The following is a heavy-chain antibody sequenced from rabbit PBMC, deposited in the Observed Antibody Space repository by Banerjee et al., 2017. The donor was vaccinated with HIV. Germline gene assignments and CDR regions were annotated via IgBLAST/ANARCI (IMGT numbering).Heavy chain of an antibody. D-gene: IGHD4-1*01. CDR1: GFDFSSYYM. J-gene: IGHJ4*01. Sequence: QEQLKESGGGLVQPGGSLKLSCKASGFDFSSYYMSWVRQAPGKGLEWIACIDADYRGSTYYASWAKGRFTISKTSSTTVTLQMTSLTAADTATYFCARDGSGWGANFNLWGPGTLVTVS. CDR3: ARDGSGWGANFNL. V-gene: IGHV1S45*01. CDR2: IDADYRGST.